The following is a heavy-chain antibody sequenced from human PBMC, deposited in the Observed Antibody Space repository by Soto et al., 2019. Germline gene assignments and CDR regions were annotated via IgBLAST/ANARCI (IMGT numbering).Heavy chain of an antibody. CDR2: IDNSGST. V-gene: IGHV4-4*07. D-gene: IGHD1-1*01. J-gene: IGHJ4*02. CDR1: GGSISNYF. Sequence: SETLSLTCTVSGGSISNYFCNWIRQPAGKGLEWIGRIDNSGSTNYNPSLKSRITMSADTSRNQFSLKLNSVTVADTAVYSCARLVTGTQYYFDFWGQGSLVTVSS. CDR3: ARLVTGTQYYFDF.